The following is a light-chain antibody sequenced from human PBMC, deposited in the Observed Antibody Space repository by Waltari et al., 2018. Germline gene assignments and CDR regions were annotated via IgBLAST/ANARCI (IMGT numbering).Light chain of an antibody. CDR2: RND. CDR1: TSNVGSHY. CDR3: GARDDSVTGPWV. J-gene: IGLJ3*02. V-gene: IGLV1-47*01. Sequence: QSVLTQPPSASGTPGQTVTISCSGSTSNVGSHYVYWYQQLPGMAPKLLLYRNDQLPSGVPDRFSGSKSETSASLAITGLRAEDEADYYCGARDDSVTGPWVFGGGTRLTVL.